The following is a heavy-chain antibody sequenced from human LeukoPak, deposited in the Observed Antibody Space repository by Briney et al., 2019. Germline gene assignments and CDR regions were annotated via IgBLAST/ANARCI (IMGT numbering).Heavy chain of an antibody. Sequence: QPGGSLRLSCAASGFTVSSNYMSWVRQAPGKGLEWVSVIYSGGSTYYADSVKGRFTISRDNSKNTLYLQMNSLRAEDTAVYYCARDLTIPAAAGTDRGDYWGQGTLVTVSP. CDR1: GFTVSSNY. J-gene: IGHJ4*02. V-gene: IGHV3-53*01. CDR3: ARDLTIPAAAGTDRGDY. D-gene: IGHD6-13*01. CDR2: IYSGGST.